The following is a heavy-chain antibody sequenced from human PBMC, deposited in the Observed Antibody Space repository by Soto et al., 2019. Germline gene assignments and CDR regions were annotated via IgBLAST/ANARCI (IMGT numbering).Heavy chain of an antibody. CDR2: ISSGSKTI. CDR3: AREDILGARSFDY. D-gene: IGHD1-26*01. CDR1: GFTFSGYS. Sequence: LRLSCAASGFTFSGYSVNWVRQAPGKGLEWVSYISSGSKTIYYADSVKDRFTVSRDNARNSQYLQMNSLRDEDTAVYYCAREDILGARSFDYWGQGTLVTVSS. V-gene: IGHV3-48*02. J-gene: IGHJ4*02.